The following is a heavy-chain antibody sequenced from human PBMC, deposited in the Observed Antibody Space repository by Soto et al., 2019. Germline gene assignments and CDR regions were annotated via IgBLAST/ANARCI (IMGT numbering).Heavy chain of an antibody. V-gene: IGHV4-59*01. D-gene: IGHD6-6*01. CDR1: GGSISSYY. CDR3: ARDLEYSSSSHGMDV. J-gene: IGHJ6*02. Sequence: QVQLQESGPGLVKPSETLSLTCTVSGGSISSYYWSWIRQPPGKGLEWIGYIYYSGSTNYNPSLKSRVTISVDTSKNQFSLKLSSVTAADTALYYCARDLEYSSSSHGMDVWGQGTTVTVSS. CDR2: IYYSGST.